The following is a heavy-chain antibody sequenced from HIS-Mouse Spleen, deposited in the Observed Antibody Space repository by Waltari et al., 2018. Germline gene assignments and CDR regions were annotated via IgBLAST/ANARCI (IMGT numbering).Heavy chain of an antibody. Sequence: QLQLQESGPGLVKPSETLSLTCPVSGGSISSSCDYLVWIRQPPGKGLEWIGCIYYSGSTYYNPSLKSRVTISVDTSKNQFSLKLSSVTAADTAVYYCAREIPYSSSWYDWYFDLWGRGTLVTVSS. CDR1: GGSISSSCDY. CDR2: IYYSGST. V-gene: IGHV4-39*07. D-gene: IGHD6-13*01. CDR3: AREIPYSSSWYDWYFDL. J-gene: IGHJ2*01.